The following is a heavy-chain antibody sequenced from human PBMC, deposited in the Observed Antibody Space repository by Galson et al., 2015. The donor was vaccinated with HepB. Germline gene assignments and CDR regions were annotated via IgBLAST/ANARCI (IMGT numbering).Heavy chain of an antibody. CDR3: ARDADGDYGSGSYPEY. J-gene: IGHJ4*02. Sequence: SLRLSCAASGFTFSSYAMHWVRQAPGKGLEWVAVISYDGSNKYYADSVKGRFTISRDNSKNTLYLQMNSLRAEDTAVYYCARDADGDYGSGSYPEYWGQGTLVTVSS. D-gene: IGHD3-10*01. CDR2: ISYDGSNK. V-gene: IGHV3-30*04. CDR1: GFTFSSYA.